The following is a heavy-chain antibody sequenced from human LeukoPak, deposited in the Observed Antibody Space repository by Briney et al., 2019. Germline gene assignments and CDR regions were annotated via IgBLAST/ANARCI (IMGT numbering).Heavy chain of an antibody. V-gene: IGHV3-9*01. CDR2: ISWNSGSI. D-gene: IGHD3-22*01. Sequence: PGRSLRLSCAASGFTFDDYAMHWVRQAPGKGLEWVSGISWNSGSIGYADSVKGRFTISRDNAKNSLYLQMNSLRAEDTAVYYCARGNYDSSGYYYSAFDYWGQGTLVTVSS. CDR1: GFTFDDYA. CDR3: ARGNYDSSGYYYSAFDY. J-gene: IGHJ4*02.